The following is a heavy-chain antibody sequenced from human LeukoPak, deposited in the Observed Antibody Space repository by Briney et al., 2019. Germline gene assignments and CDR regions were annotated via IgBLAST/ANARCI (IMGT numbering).Heavy chain of an antibody. CDR2: IWYDRSNK. J-gene: IGHJ6*03. D-gene: IGHD2-21*01. CDR3: ARAGIVGLYYYYMDV. V-gene: IGHV3-33*01. CDR1: GFTFSSHG. Sequence: PGRSLRLSCAASGFTFSSHGMHWVRQAPGKGLEWVALIWYDRSNKYYADSVKGRFTISRDNSKNTLYLQVNSLRAEDTAVYYCARAGIVGLYYYYMDVWGKGTTVTVSS.